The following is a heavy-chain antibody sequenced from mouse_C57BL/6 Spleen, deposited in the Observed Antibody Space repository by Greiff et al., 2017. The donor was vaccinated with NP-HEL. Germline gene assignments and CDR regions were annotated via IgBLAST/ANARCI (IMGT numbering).Heavy chain of an antibody. V-gene: IGHV1-69*01. CDR1: GYTFTSYC. CDR3: ASEYDSSCYFGY. Sequence: QVQLQQPGAELVMPGASVKLSCKASGYTFTSYCMHWVKQRPGQGLEWIGEIDPSDSNTNYNQKFKGKSTLTVDKSSSTAYMQLSSLTSEDAAVYYCASEYDSSCYFGYWGQGTTLTVSS. J-gene: IGHJ2*01. CDR2: IDPSDSNT. D-gene: IGHD1-1*01.